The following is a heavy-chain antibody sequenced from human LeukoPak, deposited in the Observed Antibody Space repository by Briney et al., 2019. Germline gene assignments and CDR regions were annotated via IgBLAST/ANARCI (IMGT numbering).Heavy chain of an antibody. CDR2: IYYSGST. Sequence: SETLSLTCTVSGGSISSYYWSWSRQPPGKGLEWIGYIYYSGSTNYNPSLKSRVTISVDTSKNQFSLKLSSVTAADTAVYYCAREWGGQFDYWGQGTLVTVSS. CDR1: GGSISSYY. V-gene: IGHV4-59*01. J-gene: IGHJ4*02. D-gene: IGHD3-16*01. CDR3: AREWGGQFDY.